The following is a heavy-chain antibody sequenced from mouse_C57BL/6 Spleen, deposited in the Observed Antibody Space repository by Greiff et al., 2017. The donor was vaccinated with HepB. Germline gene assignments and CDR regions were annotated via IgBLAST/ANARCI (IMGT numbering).Heavy chain of an antibody. V-gene: IGHV1-50*01. D-gene: IGHD2-5*01. J-gene: IGHJ2*01. Sequence: VQLQQPGAELVKPGASVKLSCKASGYTLTSYWMQWVKQRPGQGLEWIGEIDPSDSYTNYNQKFKGKATLTVDTSSSTAYMQLSSLTSEDSAVYYCAFYYSNYGDRGQGTTLTVAS. CDR1: GYTLTSYW. CDR3: AFYYSNYGD. CDR2: IDPSDSYT.